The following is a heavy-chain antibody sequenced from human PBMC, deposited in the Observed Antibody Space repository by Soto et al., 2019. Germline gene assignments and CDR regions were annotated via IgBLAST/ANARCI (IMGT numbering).Heavy chain of an antibody. CDR2: IIPISDTT. D-gene: IGHD2-2*01. V-gene: IGHV1-69*01. J-gene: IGHJ6*02. Sequence: QVQLVQSGAEVKKPGSSVKVSCKASGGTFSSYAISWVRQAPGQGLEWMGGIIPISDTTNYAQKFQGRVTITADESTSTAYMELSSLRSEDTAVYYCARSQGSSTSLEIYYYYSYGMDVWGQGTMVTVSS. CDR3: ARSQGSSTSLEIYYYYSYGMDV. CDR1: GGTFSSYA.